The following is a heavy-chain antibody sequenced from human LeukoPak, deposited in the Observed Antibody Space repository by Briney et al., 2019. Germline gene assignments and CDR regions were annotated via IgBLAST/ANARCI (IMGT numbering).Heavy chain of an antibody. CDR1: GFTFDDYG. V-gene: IGHV3-20*01. CDR3: ARVTAEYYDILTGSYCYYGMDV. J-gene: IGHJ6*02. CDR2: INWNGGST. Sequence: GGSLRLSCAASGFTFDDYGMSWVRQAPGKGLEWVSGINWNGGSTGYADSVKGRFTISRDNAKNSLYLQMNSLRAEDTALYHCARVTAEYYDILTGSYCYYGMDVWGQGTTVTVSS. D-gene: IGHD3-9*01.